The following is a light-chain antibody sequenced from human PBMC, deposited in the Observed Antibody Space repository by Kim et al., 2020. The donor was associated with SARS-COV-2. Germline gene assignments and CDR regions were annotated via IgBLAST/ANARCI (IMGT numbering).Light chain of an antibody. J-gene: IGKJ4*01. CDR1: RSVSPY. Sequence: EIVLTQSPATLSLSPGERATLSCRASRSVSPYVAWYQQKPGQAPRLLIYDTSNRASGIPARFSGSGSGTDFTLTISSLDPEDFAVYYCQQRRSWRTFGGGTKVDIK. CDR3: QQRRSWRT. CDR2: DTS. V-gene: IGKV3-11*01.